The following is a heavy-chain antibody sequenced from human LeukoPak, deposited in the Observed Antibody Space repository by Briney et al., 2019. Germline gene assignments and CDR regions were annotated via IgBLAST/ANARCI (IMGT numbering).Heavy chain of an antibody. Sequence: GGSLRLSCAASGFTFSSYSMNWVRQAPGKGLEWVSSISSSSSYIYYADSVRGRFTISSDNSKNTLYLQMNSLRAEDTAVYYCAKALDYGDYVEEAFDIWGQGTMVTVSS. CDR3: AKALDYGDYVEEAFDI. V-gene: IGHV3-21*01. CDR1: GFTFSSYS. D-gene: IGHD4-17*01. J-gene: IGHJ3*02. CDR2: ISSSSSYI.